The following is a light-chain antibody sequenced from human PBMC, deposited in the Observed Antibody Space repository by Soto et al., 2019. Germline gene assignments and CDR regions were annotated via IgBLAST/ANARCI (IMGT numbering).Light chain of an antibody. CDR2: GAS. Sequence: EIEMTQSQATLSVSRGERATLSCRAGRSVNSHLAWYQQKPGQAPRLLXYGASTRATGSPARFSGSGSGTELALTIRSLQSEDFAVYYCQQYNTWPPITFGQGTRLYIK. J-gene: IGKJ5*01. V-gene: IGKV3-15*01. CDR1: RSVNSH. CDR3: QQYNTWPPIT.